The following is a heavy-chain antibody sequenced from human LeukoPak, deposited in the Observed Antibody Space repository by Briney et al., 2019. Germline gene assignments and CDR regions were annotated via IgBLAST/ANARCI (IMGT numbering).Heavy chain of an antibody. J-gene: IGHJ4*02. D-gene: IGHD6-19*01. V-gene: IGHV3-23*01. CDR3: TKDAPDSGGWFFFDS. Sequence: GGSLRLSCAASGFTFSTYAMNWVRQAPGNGLEWVSTISGIDTFYADSVKGRFTISRDNSKNTLYLQMISLRAEDTAVYYCTKDAPDSGGWFFFDSWGQGTLVTVSS. CDR1: GFTFSTYA. CDR2: ISGIDT.